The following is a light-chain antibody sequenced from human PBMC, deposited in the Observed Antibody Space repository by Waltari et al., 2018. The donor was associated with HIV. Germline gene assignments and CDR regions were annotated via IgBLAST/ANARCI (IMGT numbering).Light chain of an antibody. CDR2: HVT. Sequence: QSALTQPRSVSGSPGQSVPISCTGTSSDVGAYNTPSWYQQRPDKAPRLIISHVTERPSGVPDRFSGSKSGNTASLTISGLQAEDEADYHCCSYTASDTWVFGGGTQLTVL. CDR1: SSDVGAYNT. V-gene: IGLV2-11*01. J-gene: IGLJ3*02. CDR3: CSYTASDTWV.